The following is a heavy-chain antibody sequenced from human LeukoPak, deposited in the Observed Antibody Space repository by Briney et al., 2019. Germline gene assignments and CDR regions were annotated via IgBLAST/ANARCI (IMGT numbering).Heavy chain of an antibody. CDR1: GFNFSRCW. J-gene: IGHJ4*02. D-gene: IGHD3-10*01. CDR2: IKQDGSVI. Sequence: GGSLRLSCAASGFNFSRCWMTWVRQAPGEGLEFVANIKQDGSVINYVDSVKGRFTISRDNAKNSVHLQMNSLRVEDTAVYYCAKDRGWTTFDSWGQGTLVAVSS. CDR3: AKDRGWTTFDS. V-gene: IGHV3-7*01.